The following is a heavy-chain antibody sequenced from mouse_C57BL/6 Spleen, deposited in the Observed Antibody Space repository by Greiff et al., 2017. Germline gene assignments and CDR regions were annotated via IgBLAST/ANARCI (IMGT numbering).Heavy chain of an antibody. CDR3: ARRGNYDYDEGYAMDY. V-gene: IGHV1-64*01. D-gene: IGHD2-4*01. J-gene: IGHJ4*01. CDR1: GYTFTSYW. Sequence: QVQLQQPGAELVKPGASVKLSCKASGYTFTSYWMHWVKQRPGQGLEWIGMIHPNSGSTNYNEKFKSKATLTVDKSSSTAYMQLSSLTSEDSAVYYYARRGNYDYDEGYAMDYWGQGTSVTVSS. CDR2: IHPNSGST.